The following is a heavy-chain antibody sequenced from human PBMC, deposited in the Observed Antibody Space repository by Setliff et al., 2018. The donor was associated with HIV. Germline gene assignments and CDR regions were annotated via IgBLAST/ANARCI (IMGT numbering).Heavy chain of an antibody. CDR1: GGSISSYY. Sequence: PSETLSLTCTVSGGSISSYYWSWIRQPPGKGLEWIGYIYYSGSTNYNPSLKSRVTISVDTSKNQFSLKLSSVTAADTAVYYCARHDPPTGWQLRGFDPWGQGTLVTVSS. CDR2: IYYSGST. J-gene: IGHJ5*02. D-gene: IGHD3-10*01. CDR3: ARHDPPTGWQLRGFDP. V-gene: IGHV4-59*08.